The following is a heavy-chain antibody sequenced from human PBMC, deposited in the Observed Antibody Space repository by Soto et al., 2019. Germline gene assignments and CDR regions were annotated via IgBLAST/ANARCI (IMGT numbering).Heavy chain of an antibody. D-gene: IGHD6-13*01. CDR3: ARGGSSWTGAWYFDL. Sequence: QVQLQESGPGLVKPSETLSLTCTVSGGSISNYYWSWIRQSPGMGLEWIGYIYSSGSANYNPSLKSRIILSVDTSKNQFSLKLNSVTAADTAVYFCARGGSSWTGAWYFDLWGRGTLVTVSS. J-gene: IGHJ2*01. V-gene: IGHV4-59*01. CDR2: IYSSGSA. CDR1: GGSISNYY.